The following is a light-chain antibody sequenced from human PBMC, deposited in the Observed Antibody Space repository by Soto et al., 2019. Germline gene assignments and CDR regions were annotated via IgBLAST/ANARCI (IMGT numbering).Light chain of an antibody. V-gene: IGKV3-11*01. J-gene: IGKJ4*01. CDR2: DAS. CDR1: QSVTSL. CDR3: QQRDNWTLT. Sequence: EIVLTQSPATLSLSPGERATLSCRASQSVTSLLGWYHQKPGQAPRLLIYDASYRATGIPARFSGSGSGTDFTFTISSLEPDDFGVYSGQQRDNWTLTFGGVTNVDIX.